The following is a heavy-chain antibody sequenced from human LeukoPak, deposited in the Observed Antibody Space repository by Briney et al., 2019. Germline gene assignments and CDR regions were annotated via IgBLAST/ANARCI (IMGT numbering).Heavy chain of an antibody. CDR3: ASGSYYGSGSYYDSYYYYGMDV. Sequence: GGSLRLSCAASGFTFSSYGMHWVRQAPGKGLEWVAVIWYDGSNKYYADSVKGRFTISRDNSKNTLYLQMNSLRAEDTAVYYCASGSYYGSGSYYDSYYYYGMDVWGQGTTVTVSS. D-gene: IGHD3-10*01. J-gene: IGHJ6*02. CDR1: GFTFSSYG. V-gene: IGHV3-33*01. CDR2: IWYDGSNK.